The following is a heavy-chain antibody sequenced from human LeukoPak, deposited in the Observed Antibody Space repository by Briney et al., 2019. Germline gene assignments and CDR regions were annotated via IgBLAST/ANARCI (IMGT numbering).Heavy chain of an antibody. D-gene: IGHD1-1*01. CDR3: ASFATPRPPLVDY. V-gene: IGHV3-48*02. J-gene: IGHJ4*02. CDR1: GFTFSSYS. CDR2: ISSSSSTI. Sequence: GGSLRLSCAASGFTFSSYSMNWVRQAPGKGLEWVSYISSSSSTIYYADSVKGRFTISRDNAKNSLYLQMNSLRDEDTAVYYCASFATPRPPLVDYWGQGTLVTVSS.